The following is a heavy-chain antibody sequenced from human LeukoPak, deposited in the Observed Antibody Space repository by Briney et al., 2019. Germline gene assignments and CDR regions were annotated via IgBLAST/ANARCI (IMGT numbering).Heavy chain of an antibody. D-gene: IGHD2-2*01. CDR3: ARQAIGYCSSTSCQDMDV. V-gene: IGHV5-51*01. Sequence: GESLKISCKGSEYSFTSYWIGWVRQMPGKGLEWMGIIYPGDSDTRYSPSFQGQVTISADKSISTAYLQWSSLKASDTAMYYCARQAIGYCSSTSCQDMDVWGKGTTVTVSS. CDR1: EYSFTSYW. J-gene: IGHJ6*03. CDR2: IYPGDSDT.